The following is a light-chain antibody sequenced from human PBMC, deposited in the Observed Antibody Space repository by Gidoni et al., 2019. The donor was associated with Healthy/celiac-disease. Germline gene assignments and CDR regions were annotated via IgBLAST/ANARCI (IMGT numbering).Light chain of an antibody. CDR3: MQALQTPIT. CDR1: QSLLHSNGSNY. CDR2: LGS. Sequence: IVVSHSAISLLLTPGEPASISCRSSQSLLHSNGSNYFDWYLQKPGQSPQLLIYLGSNRSSGVTDRFSGSGSGKDFTLKISRVEAEDVGVDYCMQALQTPITFGQXTRLEIK. V-gene: IGKV2-28*01. J-gene: IGKJ5*01.